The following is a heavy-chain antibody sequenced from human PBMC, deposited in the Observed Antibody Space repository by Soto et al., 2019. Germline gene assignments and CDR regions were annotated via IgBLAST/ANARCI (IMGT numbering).Heavy chain of an antibody. Sequence: QITLKESGPTLVTPTQTLTLTCTFSGFSLTTNGVGVAWIRQPPGKAPEWLAAIYWDDDKRYRPSLKSRLTITKDTSENRVVLRMTNMDPIDTGTYYCALGMDGENYPQWGQGTLVTGSS. J-gene: IGHJ4*02. CDR1: GFSLTTNGVG. CDR2: IYWDDDK. V-gene: IGHV2-5*02. CDR3: ALGMDGENYPQ. D-gene: IGHD3-10*01.